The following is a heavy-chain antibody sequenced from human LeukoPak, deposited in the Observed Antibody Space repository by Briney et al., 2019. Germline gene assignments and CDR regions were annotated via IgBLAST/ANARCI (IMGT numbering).Heavy chain of an antibody. J-gene: IGHJ4*02. D-gene: IGHD6-19*01. CDR3: ARGAQWLENLDY. V-gene: IGHV1-2*02. Sequence: ASVKVSCKASGYTFTGYYMHWERQAPGQGLEWMGWINPNSGGTNYAQKFQGRVTMTRDTSISTAYMELSRLRSDDTAVYYCARGAQWLENLDYWGQGTLVTVSS. CDR2: INPNSGGT. CDR1: GYTFTGYY.